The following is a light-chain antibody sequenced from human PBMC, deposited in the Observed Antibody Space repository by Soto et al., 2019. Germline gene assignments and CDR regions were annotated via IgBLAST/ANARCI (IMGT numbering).Light chain of an antibody. CDR1: QSVFSNSNNKNC. Sequence: DIVMTQSPDSLAVSLGERATINCKSSQSVFSNSNNKNCIAWYQQKSGQPPKLLIYWASSRESGVPDRFSGGGSGTDFTRTISSLQAEDVATYYCQHYYSIPWTFGQGTRVEIK. CDR2: WAS. J-gene: IGKJ1*01. CDR3: QHYYSIPWT. V-gene: IGKV4-1*01.